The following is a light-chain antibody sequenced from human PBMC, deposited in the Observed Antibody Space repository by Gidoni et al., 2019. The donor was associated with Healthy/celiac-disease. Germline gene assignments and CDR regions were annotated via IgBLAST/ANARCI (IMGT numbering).Light chain of an antibody. CDR3: QQYNNWPFT. CDR2: GAA. J-gene: IGKJ4*01. CDR1: QSVSSN. Sequence: PATLSVPQGQRATLSCRARQSVSSNLALYQQKPGQAPRLLNYGAATRATGIPARFSGSGFGTEFTLTISRLPSEDFAVYYWQQYNNWPFTFGGGTKVEIK. V-gene: IGKV3-15*01.